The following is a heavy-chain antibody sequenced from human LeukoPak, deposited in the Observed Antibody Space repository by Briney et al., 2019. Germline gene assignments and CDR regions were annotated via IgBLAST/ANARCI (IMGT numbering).Heavy chain of an antibody. CDR2: ITGSGLNT. D-gene: IGHD5-12*01. J-gene: IGHJ4*02. V-gene: IGHV3-23*01. Sequence: PGGSLRLSCAASRFTSTTYGITWVRQAPGKGLEWVSAITGSGLNTYYTDSVKGRFTISRDNSKNTLYLQMNSLRVEDTAVYYCAKGLRGHSDWGQGTLVTVSS. CDR1: RFTSTTYG. CDR3: AKGLRGHSD.